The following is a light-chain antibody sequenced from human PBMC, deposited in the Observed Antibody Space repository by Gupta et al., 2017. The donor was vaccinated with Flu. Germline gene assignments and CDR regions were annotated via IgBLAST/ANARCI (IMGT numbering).Light chain of an antibody. J-gene: IGKJ2*01. Sequence: NGKSSQSVLYSSNNKNYLAWYQQKPGQPPKMLIYWASTRESGVPDRFSGSGSGTDFTLTISSLQAEDVAVYYCQQYYSTRRTFGQGTKLEIK. CDR1: QSVLYSSNNKNY. V-gene: IGKV4-1*01. CDR2: WAS. CDR3: QQYYSTRRT.